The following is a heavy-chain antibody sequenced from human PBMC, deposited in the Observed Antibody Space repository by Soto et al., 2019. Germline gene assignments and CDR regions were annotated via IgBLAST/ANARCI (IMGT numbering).Heavy chain of an antibody. CDR2: IYYTGNT. CDR3: ARGLNWFDP. J-gene: IGHJ5*02. V-gene: IGHV4-31*03. Sequence: SETLSLTCTVSGGSVSSGSYYWSWIRQHPGRGLEWIGYIYYTGNTYYNPSLKSRLAISVDTSKNSLYLQMNSLRAEDTAVYYCARGLNWFDPWGQGTLVTVSS. D-gene: IGHD3-16*01. CDR1: GGSVSSGSYY.